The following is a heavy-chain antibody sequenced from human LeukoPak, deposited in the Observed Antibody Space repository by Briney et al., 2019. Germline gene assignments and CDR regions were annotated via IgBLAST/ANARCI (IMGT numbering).Heavy chain of an antibody. CDR2: IRAYNGNT. CDR1: GYTFTSHG. CDR3: AREDRIAARPIDY. D-gene: IGHD6-6*01. J-gene: IGHJ4*02. Sequence: ASVKVSCKASGYTFTSHGITWVRKAPGQGFSWMGWIRAYNGNTNYAQKLQGRVTMTTDTSTSTAYMELRSLRSDDTAVYYCAREDRIAARPIDYWGQGTLVTVSS. V-gene: IGHV1-18*01.